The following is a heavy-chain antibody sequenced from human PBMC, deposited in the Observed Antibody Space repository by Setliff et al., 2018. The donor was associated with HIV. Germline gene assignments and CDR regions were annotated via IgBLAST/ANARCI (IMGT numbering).Heavy chain of an antibody. Sequence: PSETLSLTCTVSGDSVSSRSYYWSWIRQPPGKGLEWIGYIYYSGSTNYNPSLKSRVTISVDTSKNHFSLKLRSVTAADTAVYYCAQLGMVDGFDYWGQGTLVTVSS. CDR1: GDSVSSRSYY. CDR2: IYYSGST. D-gene: IGHD1-1*01. CDR3: AQLGMVDGFDY. J-gene: IGHJ4*02. V-gene: IGHV4-61*03.